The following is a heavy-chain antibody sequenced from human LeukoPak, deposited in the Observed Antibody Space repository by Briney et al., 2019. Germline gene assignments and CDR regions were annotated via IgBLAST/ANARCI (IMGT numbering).Heavy chain of an antibody. D-gene: IGHD6-19*01. CDR1: GGSFSGYY. CDR2: INHSGST. Sequence: SETLSLTCAVYGGSFSGYYWSWIRQPPGKGLEWMGEINHSGSTNYNPSLKSRVTMSVDTSKNQFSLKLSSVTAADTAVYYCARGPRIAVAGTRLNQYYFDYWGQGTLVTVSS. V-gene: IGHV4-34*01. J-gene: IGHJ4*02. CDR3: ARGPRIAVAGTRLNQYYFDY.